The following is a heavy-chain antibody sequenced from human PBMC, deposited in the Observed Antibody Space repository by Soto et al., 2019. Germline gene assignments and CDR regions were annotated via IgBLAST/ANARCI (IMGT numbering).Heavy chain of an antibody. D-gene: IGHD6-19*01. Sequence: QVQLQESGPGLVKPSQTLSLTCTVSGGSISSGGYYWSWIRQHPGKGLEWIGYIYYSGSTYYNPSLKSRVTISVDTSKNQFSLKLSSVTAADTAVYYCARGLYSSGWYWGYFDYWGQGTLVTVSS. V-gene: IGHV4-31*03. CDR2: IYYSGST. CDR1: GGSISSGGYY. J-gene: IGHJ4*02. CDR3: ARGLYSSGWYWGYFDY.